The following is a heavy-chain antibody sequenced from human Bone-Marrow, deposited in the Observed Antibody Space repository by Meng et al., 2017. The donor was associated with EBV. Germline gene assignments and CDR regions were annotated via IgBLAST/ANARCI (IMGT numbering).Heavy chain of an antibody. CDR3: VRFSNYVLDH. D-gene: IGHD3-10*01. CDR2: IHGYSANT. Sequence: QIQLGQSGGEVQKPGASVRVSCKPSGYTFSSFTLNWVRQVPGQGFEWVGWIHGYSANTHYAQKFHGRVNMSTDTSTDTSYMELKNLRPDDTAIYYCVRFSNYVLDHWGQGTLVTVSS. J-gene: IGHJ4*02. CDR1: GYTFSSFT. V-gene: IGHV1-18*01.